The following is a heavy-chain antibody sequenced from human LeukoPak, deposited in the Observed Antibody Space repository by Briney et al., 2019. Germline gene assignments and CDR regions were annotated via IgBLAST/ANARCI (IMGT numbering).Heavy chain of an antibody. V-gene: IGHV1-69*13. CDR3: ARELLLGSATGGGVFDI. CDR1: GGTFSSSA. D-gene: IGHD2-8*02. CDR2: IVPIFGST. J-gene: IGHJ3*02. Sequence: SVKVSCTVAGGTFSSSAVSWVRQAPGQGLEWMGGIVPIFGSTNYAQKFQGSVTITADESTNTVYLALSSLSSDDTAIFYCARELLLGSATGGGVFDIWGQGTMVTVSS.